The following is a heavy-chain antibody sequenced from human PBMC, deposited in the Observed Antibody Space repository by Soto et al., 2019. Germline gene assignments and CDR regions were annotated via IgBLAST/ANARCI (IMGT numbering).Heavy chain of an antibody. J-gene: IGHJ6*02. CDR1: GGSFSGYY. Sequence: QVQLQQWGAGLLKPSETLSLTCAVYGGSFSGYYWSWIRQPPGKGLEWIGEINHSGSTNYNPSLKSRVTISVDTSKNQFSLKLSSVTAADTAVYYCARVRVEGYDFWSGYYGLRYYGMDVWAKGPRSPSP. CDR3: ARVRVEGYDFWSGYYGLRYYGMDV. D-gene: IGHD3-3*01. V-gene: IGHV4-34*01. CDR2: INHSGST.